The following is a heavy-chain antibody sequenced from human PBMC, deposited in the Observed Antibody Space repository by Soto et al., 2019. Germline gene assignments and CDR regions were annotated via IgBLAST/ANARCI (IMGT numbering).Heavy chain of an antibody. D-gene: IGHD3-3*01. CDR3: AREWAEDYDFWSGYYLV. Sequence: SVKVSCKASGGTFSSYAISWVRQAPGQGLEWMGGIIPIFGTANYAQKFQGRVTITADKSTSTAHMELSSLRSEDTAVYYCAREWAEDYDFWSGYYLVWGQGTTVTVSS. J-gene: IGHJ6*02. CDR2: IIPIFGTA. CDR1: GGTFSSYA. V-gene: IGHV1-69*06.